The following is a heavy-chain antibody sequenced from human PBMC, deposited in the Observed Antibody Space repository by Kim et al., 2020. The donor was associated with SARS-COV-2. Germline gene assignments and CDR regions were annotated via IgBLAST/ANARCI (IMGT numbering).Heavy chain of an antibody. CDR3: TRDSYGLVVDY. J-gene: IGHJ4*02. D-gene: IGHD5-18*01. V-gene: IGHV3-49*02. Sequence: TEDAASVKGRFTISRDDSKSIAYLQMNSLKTEDTAVYYCTRDSYGLVVDYWGQGTLVTVSS. CDR2: T.